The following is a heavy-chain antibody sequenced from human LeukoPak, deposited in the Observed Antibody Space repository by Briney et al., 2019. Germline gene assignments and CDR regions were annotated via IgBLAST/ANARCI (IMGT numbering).Heavy chain of an antibody. J-gene: IGHJ6*03. CDR3: ARGWHYYYMDV. CDR2: ISSNGGST. Sequence: PGGSLRLSCAASGFTFSSYAMHWVRQAPGKGLEYVSAISSNGGSTYYANSVKGRFTISRDNSKNTLYLQMGSLRAEDMAVYYCARGWHYYYMDVWGKGTTVTVSS. CDR1: GFTFSSYA. D-gene: IGHD6-13*01. V-gene: IGHV3-64*01.